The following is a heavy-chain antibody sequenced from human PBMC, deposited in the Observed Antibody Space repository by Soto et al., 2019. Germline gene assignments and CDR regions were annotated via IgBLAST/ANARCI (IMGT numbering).Heavy chain of an antibody. J-gene: IGHJ5*02. CDR3: VRAGRSITIFGVVTSNWFDP. CDR1: GGSISSGGYY. V-gene: IGHV4-31*02. Sequence: SETLSLTCTVSGGSISSGGYYWSRIRQHPGKGLEWIGYIYYSGSTYYNPSLKSRVTISVDTSKNQFSLKLSSVTAADTAVYYCVRAGRSITIFGVVTSNWFDPWGQGTLVPVSP. D-gene: IGHD3-3*01. CDR2: IYYSGST.